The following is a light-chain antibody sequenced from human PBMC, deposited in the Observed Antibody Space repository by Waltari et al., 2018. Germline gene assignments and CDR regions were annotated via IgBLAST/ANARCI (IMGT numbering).Light chain of an antibody. J-gene: IGKJ1*01. CDR3: QQYNNWSPGT. CDR2: RAS. CDR1: PSIGSS. V-gene: IGKV3D-15*01. Sequence: ETVVTQSPGTLSVSPGERATLSCRTSPSIGSSLAWYQQKPGQSPRLLIYRASPRATGIPARFSGSGSETEFTLTISSLQSEDSAVYYCQQYNNWSPGTFGQGTRVEV.